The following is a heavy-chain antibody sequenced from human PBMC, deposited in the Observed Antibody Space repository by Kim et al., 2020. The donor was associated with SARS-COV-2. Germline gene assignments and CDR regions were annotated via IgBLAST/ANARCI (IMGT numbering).Heavy chain of an antibody. J-gene: IGHJ6*02. CDR1: GFTFSSYD. Sequence: GGSLRLSCAASGFTFSSYDMPWVRQATGKGLEWVSAIGTAGDTYYPGSVKGRFTISRENAKNSLYLQMNSLRTGDTAVYYCARERSGYYGWGSSPYGMDVWGQGTTVTVSS. V-gene: IGHV3-13*04. D-gene: IGHD3-10*01. CDR2: IGTAGDT. CDR3: ARERSGYYGWGSSPYGMDV.